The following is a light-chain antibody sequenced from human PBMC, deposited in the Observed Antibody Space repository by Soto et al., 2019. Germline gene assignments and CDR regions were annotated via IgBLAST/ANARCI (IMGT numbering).Light chain of an antibody. CDR2: DAS. V-gene: IGKV3-20*01. CDR3: QQFSSYPLT. Sequence: EIVLTQSPGTLSLSPGERATLSCRASQSVSNNYLAWHQQKPGQAPRLLIYDASSRATGIPDRFSGGGSGTDFTLTISRLEPEDFAVYYCQQFSSYPLTFGGGTKVDI. J-gene: IGKJ4*01. CDR1: QSVSNNY.